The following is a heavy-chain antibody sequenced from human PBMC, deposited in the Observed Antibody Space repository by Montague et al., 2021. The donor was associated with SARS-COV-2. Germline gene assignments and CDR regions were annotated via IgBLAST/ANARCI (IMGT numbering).Heavy chain of an antibody. J-gene: IGHJ5*02. Sequence: SQTLSLTCTVSGASFSNYYWSWIRQPPGKGLEWIGYIYYTGTTNYNPSLKSRVTISVDTSKTQFSLKLTSVTAADTAVYYCAREGYCSSGTFYSSGPTWFDPWGQGTLVTVSS. CDR2: IYYTGTT. V-gene: IGHV4-59*01. CDR3: AREGYCSSGTFYSSGPTWFDP. CDR1: GASFSNYY. D-gene: IGHD2-15*01.